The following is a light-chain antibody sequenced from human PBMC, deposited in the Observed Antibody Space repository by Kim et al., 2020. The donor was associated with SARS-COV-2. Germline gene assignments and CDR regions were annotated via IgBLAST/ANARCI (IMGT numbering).Light chain of an antibody. CDR2: GAS. Sequence: LSAGEGATLSCRASQGVSSTYLAWYQQKPGQAPRLLIYGASSRATGIPDRFSGSGFGTDFSLTISRLEPEDFAVYYCQQYASSPFTFGGGTKLEI. CDR1: QGVSSTY. J-gene: IGKJ4*01. V-gene: IGKV3-20*01. CDR3: QQYASSPFT.